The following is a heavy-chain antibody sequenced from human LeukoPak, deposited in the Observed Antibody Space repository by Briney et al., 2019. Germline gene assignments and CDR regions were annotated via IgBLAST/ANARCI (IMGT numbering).Heavy chain of an antibody. J-gene: IGHJ4*02. D-gene: IGHD2-15*01. Sequence: ASVKVSCKASGYTFTGYYMHWVRQAPGQGLEWMGRINPNSGGTNYAQKFQGRVTMTRDTSISTAYMELSRLRSDDTAVYYCASPQYCSGGSCHATDYWGQGTLVTVSS. CDR1: GYTFTGYY. CDR3: ASPQYCSGGSCHATDY. CDR2: INPNSGGT. V-gene: IGHV1-2*06.